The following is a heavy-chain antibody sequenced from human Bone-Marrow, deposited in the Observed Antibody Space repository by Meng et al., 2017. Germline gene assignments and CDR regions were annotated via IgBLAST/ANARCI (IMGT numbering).Heavy chain of an antibody. Sequence: ASVKVSCKASGYTFPSYYMHWARQSPGQGLEWMGIINPSGGSTSYAQKFQGRVTMTRDTSTSTVYMALSSLRSEDTAVYYCARTRLREYSSGWYEDDAFDIWSQGTMVTVSS. CDR1: GYTFPSYY. J-gene: IGHJ3*02. V-gene: IGHV1-46*01. CDR2: INPSGGST. D-gene: IGHD6-19*01. CDR3: ARTRLREYSSGWYEDDAFDI.